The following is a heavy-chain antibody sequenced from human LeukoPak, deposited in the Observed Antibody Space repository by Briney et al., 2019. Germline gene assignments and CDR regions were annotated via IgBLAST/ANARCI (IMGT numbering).Heavy chain of an antibody. Sequence: SETLSLTCTVSGGSISRYYWSWTRQPPGKGLEWIGHIYYSGSTNHNPSLRSRVTISVDTSKNQFSLKLSSVTAADTAVYYCARGKYQLDYWGQGTLVTVSS. J-gene: IGHJ4*02. CDR2: IYYSGST. CDR1: GGSISRYY. V-gene: IGHV4-59*08. D-gene: IGHD2-2*01. CDR3: ARGKYQLDY.